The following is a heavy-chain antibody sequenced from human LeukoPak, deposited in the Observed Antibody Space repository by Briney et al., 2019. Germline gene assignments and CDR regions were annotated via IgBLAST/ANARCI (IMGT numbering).Heavy chain of an antibody. CDR3: AAGLEMGY. CDR1: GFTFSSYG. Sequence: GGSLRLSCAASGFTFSSYGMSWVRQAPGKGLEWGSYIRSSGDAIYYADSVKGRFTVSRDNAQTSLYLQMSSLRDEDTAVYYCAAGLEMGYWGQGTLVTVSS. V-gene: IGHV3-48*02. D-gene: IGHD5-24*01. J-gene: IGHJ4*02. CDR2: IRSSGDAI.